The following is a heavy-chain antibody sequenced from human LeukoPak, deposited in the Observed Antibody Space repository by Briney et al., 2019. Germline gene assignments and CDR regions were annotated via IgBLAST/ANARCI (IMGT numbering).Heavy chain of an antibody. CDR3: AGLVGINWNDGWFDP. D-gene: IGHD1-1*01. J-gene: IGHJ5*02. Sequence: ASVKVSCKASGYTFTSYAMHWVRQAPGQRLEWMGWINAGNGNTKYPQKFQGRVTITRDTSASTAYMELSSLRSEDTAVYYCAGLVGINWNDGWFDPWGQGTLVTVSS. CDR2: INAGNGNT. CDR1: GYTFTSYA. V-gene: IGHV1-3*01.